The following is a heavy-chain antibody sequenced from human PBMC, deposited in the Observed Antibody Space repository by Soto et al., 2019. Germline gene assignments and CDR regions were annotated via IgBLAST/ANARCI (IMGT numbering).Heavy chain of an antibody. CDR3: ARSGVTGIVIPSHWFDP. D-gene: IGHD2-21*02. CDR2: VYFSGST. Sequence: PSETLSLTCSVSGDSVSSGDYYWSWIRQPPGKGLDWIGHVYFSGSTYYNPALNNRISLSLDTSQNQFSLKLLSVTAADTAIYYCARSGVTGIVIPSHWFDPWGQGTLVTVSS. J-gene: IGHJ5*02. V-gene: IGHV4-61*08. CDR1: GDSVSSGDYY.